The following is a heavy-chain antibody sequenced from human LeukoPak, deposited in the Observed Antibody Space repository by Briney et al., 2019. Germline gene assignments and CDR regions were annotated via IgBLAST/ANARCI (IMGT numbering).Heavy chain of an antibody. CDR3: ARKTDHYDFWSGYYTAIDY. CDR1: GYTFTGYY. D-gene: IGHD3-3*01. J-gene: IGHJ4*02. Sequence: ASVKVSCKASGYTFTGYYMHWVRQAPGQGLEWMGWINPNSGGTNYAQKFQGGVTMTRDTSISTAYMELSRLRSDDTAVYYCARKTDHYDFWSGYYTAIDYWGQGTLVTVSS. V-gene: IGHV1-2*02. CDR2: INPNSGGT.